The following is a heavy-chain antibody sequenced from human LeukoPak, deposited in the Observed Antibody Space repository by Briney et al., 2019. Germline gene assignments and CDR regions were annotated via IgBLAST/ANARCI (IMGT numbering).Heavy chain of an antibody. CDR3: AREGEFGAYVEGH. J-gene: IGHJ4*02. Sequence: ASVKVSFKTSGYTFSSYGISWVRQAPGQGLQWMGWISSYNGNTNFAPKFQGRVTLTTDTSTSTAYMEMRSLGADDTAVYYCAREGEFGAYVEGHWGQGTLVTVSS. D-gene: IGHD3-10*01. CDR1: GYTFSSYG. V-gene: IGHV1-18*01. CDR2: ISSYNGNT.